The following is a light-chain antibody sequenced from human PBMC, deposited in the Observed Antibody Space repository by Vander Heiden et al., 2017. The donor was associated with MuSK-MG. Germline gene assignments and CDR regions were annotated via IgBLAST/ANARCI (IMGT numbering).Light chain of an antibody. CDR3: QHNKNWPPST. V-gene: IGKV3-15*01. CDR2: GAS. CDR1: QSVSSN. J-gene: IGKJ2*01. Sequence: EIVITQSPATLSVSTGERATLSCRASQSVSSNLAWYQQKPVQSPRLLIYGASTRDTGIPARFSGSGSGKELALAVSSRQWEDFAVYYCQHNKNWPPSTFGQWTKLDIK.